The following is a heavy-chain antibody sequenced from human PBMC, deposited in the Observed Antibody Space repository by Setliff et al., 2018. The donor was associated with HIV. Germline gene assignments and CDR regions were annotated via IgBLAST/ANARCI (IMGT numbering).Heavy chain of an antibody. Sequence: SETLSLTCAVSGVSISSGPYYWGWIRQPPGKGLEWIGSVHYSWSAYHNPSLNSRATTSIDTPKNQFSLKLNSVTAADTAVYYCARLSGGMVPNSWGQGTLVTVSS. CDR1: GVSISSGPYY. V-gene: IGHV4-39*01. CDR3: ARLSGGMVPNS. J-gene: IGHJ4*02. D-gene: IGHD3-10*01. CDR2: VHYSWSA.